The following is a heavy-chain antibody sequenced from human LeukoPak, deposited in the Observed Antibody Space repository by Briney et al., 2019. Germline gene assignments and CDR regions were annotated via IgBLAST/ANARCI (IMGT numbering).Heavy chain of an antibody. CDR3: ARGPGYYDFWSGYRAAFDI. J-gene: IGHJ3*02. CDR2: ISAYNGNT. Sequence: ASVKVSCKASGYTFTGYYMHWVRQAPGQGLEWMGWISAYNGNTNYAQKLQGRVTMTTDTSTSTAYMELRSLRSDDTAVYYCARGPGYYDFWSGYRAAFDIWGQGTMVTVSS. CDR1: GYTFTGYY. D-gene: IGHD3-3*01. V-gene: IGHV1-18*04.